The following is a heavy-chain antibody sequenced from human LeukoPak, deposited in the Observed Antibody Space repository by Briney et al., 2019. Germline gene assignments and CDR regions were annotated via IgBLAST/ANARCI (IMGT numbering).Heavy chain of an antibody. CDR2: INPNSGGT. CDR1: GYTFTGYY. Sequence: ASVKVSCKASGYTFTGYYMHWVRQAPGQGLEWMGWINPNSGGTNYAQKFQGRVTMTRDTSTSTVYMELSSLRSEDTAVYYCARVSGTMVPVDFDYWGQGTLVTVSS. CDR3: ARVSGTMVPVDFDY. D-gene: IGHD3-10*01. V-gene: IGHV1-2*02. J-gene: IGHJ4*02.